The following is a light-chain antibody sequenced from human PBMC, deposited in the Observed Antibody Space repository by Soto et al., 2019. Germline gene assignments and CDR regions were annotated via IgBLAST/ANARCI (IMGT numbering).Light chain of an antibody. Sequence: EMVLTQSRATLSVSPGERATLSCLASRSLSTHLAWYQQKPGQAPRLLIYGASTRATGIPARFSGSGSGTEFSLTISSLQSEDFAVYYCQQYNNWPPWTFGQGTKVDI. CDR1: RSLSTH. CDR3: QQYNNWPPWT. CDR2: GAS. V-gene: IGKV3D-15*01. J-gene: IGKJ1*01.